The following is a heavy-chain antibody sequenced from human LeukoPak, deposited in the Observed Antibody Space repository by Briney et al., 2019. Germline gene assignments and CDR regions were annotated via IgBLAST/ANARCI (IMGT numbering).Heavy chain of an antibody. V-gene: IGHV3-64D*06. J-gene: IGHJ4*02. CDR2: ITSNGRNT. D-gene: IGHD3-10*01. CDR1: GFTFSTYA. Sequence: GGSLRLSCSASGFTFSTYAMHWVRQAPGKGLEYVSTITSNGRNTYYADSVKGRFTISRDNSKNTLYLEMSSLRAEDTAVFYCVKDMGLIWFGEKVFDSWGQGILVTVSS. CDR3: VKDMGLIWFGEKVFDS.